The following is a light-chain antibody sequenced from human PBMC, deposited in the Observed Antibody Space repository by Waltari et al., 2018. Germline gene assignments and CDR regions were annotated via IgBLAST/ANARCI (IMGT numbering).Light chain of an antibody. CDR2: GAS. CDR1: QGIYTD. V-gene: IGKV1-16*02. CDR3: QQYNSWPPS. J-gene: IGKJ2*03. Sequence: IQMTQSPSSLSASVGDRVSISCRASQGIYTDLTWFQQKPGKAPKSLIYGASILQSGVPSKFSGSGSGTDFTLTISSLQPGDSATYYCQQYNSWPPSFGQGTHLEIK.